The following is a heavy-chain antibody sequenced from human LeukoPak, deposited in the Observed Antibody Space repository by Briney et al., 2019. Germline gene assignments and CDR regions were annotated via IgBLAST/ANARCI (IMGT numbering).Heavy chain of an antibody. Sequence: PSETLSLTCTVSGGSISSSSYYWGWIRQPPGKGLEWIGSIYYSGSTNYNPSLKSRVTISVDTSKNQFSLKLSSVTAADTAVYYCARDLGIAVAGNPGASYNWFDPWGQGTLVTVSS. CDR3: ARDLGIAVAGNPGASYNWFDP. V-gene: IGHV4-39*07. CDR2: IYYSGST. CDR1: GGSISSSSYY. D-gene: IGHD6-19*01. J-gene: IGHJ5*02.